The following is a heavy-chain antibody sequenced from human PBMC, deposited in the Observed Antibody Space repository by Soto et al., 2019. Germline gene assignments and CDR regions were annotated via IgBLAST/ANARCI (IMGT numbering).Heavy chain of an antibody. CDR3: AKLGPNSGWFDTFDF. V-gene: IGHV3-23*01. CDR1: GLTFDSYA. J-gene: IGHJ4*02. Sequence: PGGSLRLSCAASGLTFDSYAMSWVRQAPGKGLEWVSIISRSGDSTYYPDSLKGRFTISRDSAKHTVYLQMSSLRAEDTAIYFCAKLGPNSGWFDTFDFWGQGTPVTVSS. D-gene: IGHD6-19*01. CDR2: ISRSGDST.